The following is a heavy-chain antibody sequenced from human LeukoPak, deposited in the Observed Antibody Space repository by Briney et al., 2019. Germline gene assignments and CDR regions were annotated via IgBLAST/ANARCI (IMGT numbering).Heavy chain of an antibody. V-gene: IGHV3-64*01. Sequence: PGGSLRLSCAGSGFTFSSSTIHWVRQAPGKGLEYVPSISSFGESTYHANSVKGRFTISRDNSKNTMYLQMGSLRTEDTAVYYCATGDQWLVPGYLQYWGQGTLVTVSS. CDR1: GFTFSSST. CDR3: ATGDQWLVPGYLQY. D-gene: IGHD6-19*01. J-gene: IGHJ1*01. CDR2: ISSFGEST.